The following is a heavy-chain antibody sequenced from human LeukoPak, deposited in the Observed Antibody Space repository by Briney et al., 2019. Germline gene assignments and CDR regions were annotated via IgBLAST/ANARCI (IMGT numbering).Heavy chain of an antibody. J-gene: IGHJ4*02. V-gene: IGHV3-23*01. CDR1: EFPFSIYA. CDR3: ADYRKPQGLDY. Sequence: HPGGSLRLSCEVSEFPFSIYAMAWVRQAPGQGLEWVSAIDASGSDTYYTDSVKGRFTISRDNSRNTVYLQMNSLRVEDTAVYYCADYRKPQGLDYWGQGTLVTVSS. D-gene: IGHD1-14*01. CDR2: IDASGSDT.